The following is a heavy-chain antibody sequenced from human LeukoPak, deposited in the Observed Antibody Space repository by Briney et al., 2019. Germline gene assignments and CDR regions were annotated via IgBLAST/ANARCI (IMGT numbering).Heavy chain of an antibody. J-gene: IGHJ4*02. D-gene: IGHD5-12*01. CDR1: GFTFSSYG. CDR3: AKDWATLDY. V-gene: IGHV3-30*18. CDR2: ISYDGSNK. Sequence: SGGSLRLSCAASGFTFSSYGMHWVRQAPGKGLEWVAVISYDGSNKYCADSVKGRFTISRDNSKDTLYLQMNSLRAEDTAVYYCAKDWATLDYWGQGTLVTVSS.